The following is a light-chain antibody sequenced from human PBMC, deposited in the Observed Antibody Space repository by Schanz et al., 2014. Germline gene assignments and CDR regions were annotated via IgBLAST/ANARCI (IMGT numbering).Light chain of an antibody. CDR1: RGVGTGY. Sequence: EIVLTQSPATRPFSPGEEATFPARPGRGVGTGYLVWYQQKPGQAPRLLIYDASNRATGIPARFSGSGSGTDFTLTISSLEPEDFAVYYCQQRSNWPPVTFGPGTKVDIK. CDR2: DAS. J-gene: IGKJ3*01. V-gene: IGKV3-11*01. CDR3: QQRSNWPPVT.